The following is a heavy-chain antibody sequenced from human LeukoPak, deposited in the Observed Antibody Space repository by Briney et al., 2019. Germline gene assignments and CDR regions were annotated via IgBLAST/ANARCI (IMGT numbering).Heavy chain of an antibody. V-gene: IGHV4-34*01. CDR1: GGSFSGYY. Sequence: SETLSLTCAVYGGSFSGYYWSWVRQPPGKGLEWIGEINHSGSTNYNPSLKSRVTISVDTSKNQFSLKLSSVTAADTAVYYCARGYCSSASCYTFGYWGQGTLVTVSS. CDR3: ARGYCSSASCYTFGY. J-gene: IGHJ4*02. CDR2: INHSGST. D-gene: IGHD2-2*02.